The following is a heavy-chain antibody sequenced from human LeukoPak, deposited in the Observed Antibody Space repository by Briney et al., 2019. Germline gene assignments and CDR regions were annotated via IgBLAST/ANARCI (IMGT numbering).Heavy chain of an antibody. J-gene: IGHJ5*02. V-gene: IGHV1-24*01. CDR3: ATTGFAEGFTIFGVVIGGVDPTANWFDP. CDR1: GYTLTELS. D-gene: IGHD3-3*01. CDR2: FDPEDGET. Sequence: ASVKVSCKVSGYTLTELSMHWVRQAPGKGLEWMEGFDPEDGETIYAQKFQGRVTMTEDTSTDTAYMELSSLRSEDTAVYYCATTGFAEGFTIFGVVIGGVDPTANWFDPWGQGTLVIVSS.